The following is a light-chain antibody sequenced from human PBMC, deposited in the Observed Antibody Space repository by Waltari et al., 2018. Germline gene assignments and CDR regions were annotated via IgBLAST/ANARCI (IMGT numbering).Light chain of an antibody. CDR1: QSVSSS. V-gene: IGKV3-15*01. CDR3: QQYSNWPLT. J-gene: IGKJ3*01. CDR2: GAS. Sequence: EIVLTQSPATLSLSPGERATLSCRASQSVSSSLAWYQQKPGQAPRLLIYGASSRATGIPDGFSGSGSGTDFTLTISSLEPEDFAVYYCQQYSNWPLTFGPGTKLDIK.